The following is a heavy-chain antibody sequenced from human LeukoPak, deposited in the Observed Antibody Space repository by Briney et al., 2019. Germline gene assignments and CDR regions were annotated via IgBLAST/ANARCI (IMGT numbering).Heavy chain of an antibody. D-gene: IGHD1-26*01. CDR3: ARARIAGYDY. V-gene: IGHV3-33*01. CDR2: IWYDGSNK. Sequence: PGGSLRLSCAASGFTFSSYGMHWVRQAPGKGLEWVAVIWYDGSNKYYADSVKGRFAISRDNSKNTRYLQMNSLRAEDTAVYSCARARIAGYDYWGQGTLVTVSS. CDR1: GFTFSSYG. J-gene: IGHJ4*02.